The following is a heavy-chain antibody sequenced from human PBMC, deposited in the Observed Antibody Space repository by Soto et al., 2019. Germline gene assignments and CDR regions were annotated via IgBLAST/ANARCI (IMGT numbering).Heavy chain of an antibody. CDR3: ARLQAAAGDNELLLYY. Sequence: GESLNISCKGSGFSFTTYWIALVRQMPGKGLEWMGIISPGDSETRYSPSFQGQVTISADKSISTAYLQWSSLKASDTAMYYCARLQAAAGDNELLLYYWGQGTLVIVSS. CDR2: ISPGDSET. D-gene: IGHD6-13*01. V-gene: IGHV5-51*01. CDR1: GFSFTTYW. J-gene: IGHJ4*02.